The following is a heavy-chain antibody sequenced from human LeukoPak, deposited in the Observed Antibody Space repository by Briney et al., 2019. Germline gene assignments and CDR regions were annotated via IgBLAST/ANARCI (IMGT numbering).Heavy chain of an antibody. J-gene: IGHJ4*02. D-gene: IGHD2-2*02. CDR2: INHSGST. Sequence: SETLSLTCAVYGGSFSGYYWSWIRQPPGKGLEWIGEINHSGSTNYNPSLKSRVTISVDTSKNQFSLKLSSVTAADTAVYYCARGRVVVPDAIFWLSHDGNTYYFDYWGQETLVTVSS. CDR3: ARGRVVVPDAIFWLSHDGNTYYFDY. CDR1: GGSFSGYY. V-gene: IGHV4-34*01.